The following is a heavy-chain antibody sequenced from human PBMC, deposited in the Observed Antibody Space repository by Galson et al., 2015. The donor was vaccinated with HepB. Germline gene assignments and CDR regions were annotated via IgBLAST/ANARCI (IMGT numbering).Heavy chain of an antibody. D-gene: IGHD6-6*01. Sequence: SLRLSCAASGFTFSDYWMNWVRLVPGKGLEWVANIRPDETEIFYVDSVKGRFTISRDNADNSLYLEMNSLRVDDTAVYFCARSQMAARGWADYWGQGTLVTVSS. CDR3: ARSQMAARGWADY. CDR2: IRPDETEI. CDR1: GFTFSDYW. J-gene: IGHJ4*02. V-gene: IGHV3-7*03.